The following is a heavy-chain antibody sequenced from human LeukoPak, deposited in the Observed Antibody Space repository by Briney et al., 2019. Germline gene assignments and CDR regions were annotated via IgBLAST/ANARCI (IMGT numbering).Heavy chain of an antibody. D-gene: IGHD3-10*01. Sequence: PGGSLRLSCAASGFTFSSYSMNWVRQAPGKGLEWVSYISSSSSTIYYADSVKGRFTISRDNAKNSLYLQMNSLRAEDTAVYYCAKFGGERDYWGQGTLVTVSS. J-gene: IGHJ4*02. V-gene: IGHV3-48*01. CDR3: AKFGGERDY. CDR2: ISSSSSTI. CDR1: GFTFSSYS.